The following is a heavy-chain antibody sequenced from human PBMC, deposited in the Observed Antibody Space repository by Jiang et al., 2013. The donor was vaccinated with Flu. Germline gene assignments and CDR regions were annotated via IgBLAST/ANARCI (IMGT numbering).Heavy chain of an antibody. Sequence: GPGLVKPSETLSLTCAVSGGSISSYYWSWIRQPPGKGLEWIGFFYDSESTNYSPSLKSRVTISVDTSKNQFSLKLRSVTAGDTAVYYCARHAVVSDPSFEYWGQGALVTVSS. J-gene: IGHJ4*02. V-gene: IGHV4-59*08. CDR1: GGSISSYY. CDR2: FYDSEST. CDR3: ARHAVVSDPSFEY. D-gene: IGHD4-23*01.